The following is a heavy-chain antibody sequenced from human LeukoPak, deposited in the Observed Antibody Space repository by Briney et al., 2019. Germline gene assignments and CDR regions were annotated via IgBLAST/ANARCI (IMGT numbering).Heavy chain of an antibody. CDR3: ARDSPRGTIFGVVIQYYYMDV. CDR1: GFTFSSYS. V-gene: IGHV3-21*01. J-gene: IGHJ6*03. CDR2: ISSSSSYI. D-gene: IGHD3-3*01. Sequence: GGSLRLSCAASGFTFSSYSMNWVRQAPGKGLEWVSSISSSSSYIYYADSVKGRFTISRDNAKNSLYLQMNSLRAEDTAEYYCARDSPRGTIFGVVIQYYYMDVWGKGTTVTVSS.